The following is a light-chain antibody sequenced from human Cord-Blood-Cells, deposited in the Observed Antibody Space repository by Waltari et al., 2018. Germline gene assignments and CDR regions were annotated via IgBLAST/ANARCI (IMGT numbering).Light chain of an antibody. CDR1: SSVLYSSNNKNY. V-gene: IGKV4-1*01. CDR2: WAS. Sequence: VMTQFPDPLPVSLGERAPSTCTSISSVLYSSNNKNYLAWYQQKPGQPPKLLIYWASTRESGVPDRFSGSGSGTDFTLTISSLQAEDVAVYYCQQYYSTPYTFGQGTKLEIK. J-gene: IGKJ2*01. CDR3: QQYYSTPYT.